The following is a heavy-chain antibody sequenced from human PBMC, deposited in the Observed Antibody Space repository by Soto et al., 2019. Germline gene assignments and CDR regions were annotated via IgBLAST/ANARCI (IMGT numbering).Heavy chain of an antibody. CDR3: AKDLWAVAGYYYYYGMDV. V-gene: IGHV3-30*18. Sequence: GGSLRLSCAGSGFTFRWFGMNWVRQAPGKGLEWVARISNDGSNEYYVDSVKGRFTISRDNSKNTLYLQMDSLRAEDTAVYYCAKDLWAVAGYYYYYGMDVWGQGTTVTVSS. D-gene: IGHD6-19*01. J-gene: IGHJ6*02. CDR1: GFTFRWFG. CDR2: ISNDGSNE.